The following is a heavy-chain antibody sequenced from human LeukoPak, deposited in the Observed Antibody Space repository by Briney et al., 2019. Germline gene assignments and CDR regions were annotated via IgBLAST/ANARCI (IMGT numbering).Heavy chain of an antibody. CDR1: GLTFSNYW. Sequence: GGSLRLSCAASGLTFSNYWMSWVRQAPGKGLEWVANIKQDGSEKYYVDSVKGRFTISRDNAKNSLYLQMNSLRAEDTAMYYCARAREYCSGTISCSTAYYYYGMDVWGQGTTVTVSS. D-gene: IGHD2-2*01. CDR3: ARAREYCSGTISCSTAYYYYGMDV. V-gene: IGHV3-7*01. CDR2: IKQDGSEK. J-gene: IGHJ6*02.